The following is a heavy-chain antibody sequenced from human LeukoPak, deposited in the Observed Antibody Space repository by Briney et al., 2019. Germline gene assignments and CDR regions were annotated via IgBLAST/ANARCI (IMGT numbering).Heavy chain of an antibody. CDR1: GGSISSYY. J-gene: IGHJ5*02. CDR2: ISTSGSP. D-gene: IGHD2-2*01. Sequence: SETLSLTCTVSGGSISSYYWSWIRQPAGKGLEWIGLISTSGSPNYNPSVKSRITMSVDTSKNQFSLRLTSVTAADTAVYFCARDLSTPPYNWFDPWGQGTLVTVSS. V-gene: IGHV4-4*07. CDR3: ARDLSTPPYNWFDP.